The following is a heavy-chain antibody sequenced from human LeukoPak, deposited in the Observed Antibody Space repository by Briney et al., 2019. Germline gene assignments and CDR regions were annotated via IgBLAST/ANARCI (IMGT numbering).Heavy chain of an antibody. J-gene: IGHJ4*02. CDR3: TTPPDY. CDR2: ISSSSSTI. D-gene: IGHD1-14*01. V-gene: IGHV3-48*01. Sequence: GGSLRLSCAASGFTFSSYSMNWVRQAPGKGLEWVSYISSSSSTIYYAAPVKGRFTISRDDSEDTLYLQINSLKTEDTAVYYCTTPPDYWGQGTLVTVSS. CDR1: GFTFSSYS.